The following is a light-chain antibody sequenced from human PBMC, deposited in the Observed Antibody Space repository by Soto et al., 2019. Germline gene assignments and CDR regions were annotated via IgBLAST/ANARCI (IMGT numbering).Light chain of an antibody. Sequence: QSVLTQPPSVSGATGQRVTISCTGGSSDLGAGYDVHWYQHVPGTAPKLLISGNTNRPSGVPDRFSGSKSGTSASLAITGLQAEDEADYYCQSYDNSLSGSVVFGGGTKLTVL. CDR1: SSDLGAGYD. CDR3: QSYDNSLSGSVV. CDR2: GNT. V-gene: IGLV1-40*01. J-gene: IGLJ2*01.